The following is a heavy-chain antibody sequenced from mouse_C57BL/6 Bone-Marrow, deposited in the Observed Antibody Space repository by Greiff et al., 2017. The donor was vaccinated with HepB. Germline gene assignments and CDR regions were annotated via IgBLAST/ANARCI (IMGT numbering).Heavy chain of an antibody. V-gene: IGHV5-6*02. CDR3: ARASYYYSRSYLDY. J-gene: IGHJ2*01. D-gene: IGHD1-1*01. CDR1: GFTFSSYG. CDR2: ISSGGSYT. Sequence: DVMLVESGGDLVKPGGSLKLSCAASGFTFSSYGMSWVRQTPDKRLEWVATISSGGSYTYYPDSVKVRFTISRDNAKNTLYLQRSSLKSEDTAMYYCARASYYYSRSYLDYWGEGTALTVTS.